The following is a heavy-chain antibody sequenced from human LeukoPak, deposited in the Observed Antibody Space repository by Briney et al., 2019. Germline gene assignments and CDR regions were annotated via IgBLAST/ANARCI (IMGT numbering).Heavy chain of an antibody. D-gene: IGHD4-17*01. CDR3: ARHLTGYGDYNYFDY. CDR2: IDPSDSYT. J-gene: IGHJ4*02. V-gene: IGHV5-10-1*01. CDR1: GYSFTSYW. Sequence: GESLKISCQGSGYSFTSYWSSWVRQLPGKGLEWMGRIDPSDSYTNYSPSFQGHVTISADKSISTAYLQWSSLKASDTAMYYCARHLTGYGDYNYFDYWGQGTLVTVSS.